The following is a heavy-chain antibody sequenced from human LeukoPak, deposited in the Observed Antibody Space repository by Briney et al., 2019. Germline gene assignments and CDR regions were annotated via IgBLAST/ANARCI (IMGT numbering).Heavy chain of an antibody. Sequence: GGSLRLSCAASGFTVSSNYMSWVRQAPGKGLEWVSVIYSGGSTYYADSVKGRFTISRDNSKNTLYLQMNSLRAADTAVDYCARERSRAFDIWGQGTMVTVSS. V-gene: IGHV3-53*01. J-gene: IGHJ3*02. CDR3: ARERSRAFDI. CDR1: GFTVSSNY. CDR2: IYSGGST. D-gene: IGHD4-17*01.